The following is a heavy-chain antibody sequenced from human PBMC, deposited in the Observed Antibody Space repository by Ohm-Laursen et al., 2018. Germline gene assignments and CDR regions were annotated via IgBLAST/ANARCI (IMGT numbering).Heavy chain of an antibody. J-gene: IGHJ6*02. V-gene: IGHV3-74*01. Sequence: GSLRLSCAASGFTFSSYWMHWVRQAPGKGLVWVPRINSDGSSTSYADSVKGRFTISRDNAKNTLYLQMNSLRAEDTAVYYCARDHDFYNCGMDVWGQGTTVTVSS. CDR2: INSDGSST. D-gene: IGHD3-3*01. CDR3: ARDHDFYNCGMDV. CDR1: GFTFSSYW.